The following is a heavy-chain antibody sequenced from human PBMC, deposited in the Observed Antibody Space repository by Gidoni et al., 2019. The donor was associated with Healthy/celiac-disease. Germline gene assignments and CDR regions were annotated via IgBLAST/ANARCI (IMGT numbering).Heavy chain of an antibody. CDR1: GYTFTGHY. CDR3: ARRLGGKVYFDY. CDR2: INPNSGGT. Sequence: QVQLVQSGAEAHKPGASVKVPCKASGYTFTGHYMHGVRQATGQGLEWMGWINPNSGGTNYAQKFQGRVTMTRDTSISTANRELSRQRSDDTAVYYCARRLGGKVYFDYGGQGTLVTVSS. D-gene: IGHD2-15*01. J-gene: IGHJ4*02. V-gene: IGHV1-2*02.